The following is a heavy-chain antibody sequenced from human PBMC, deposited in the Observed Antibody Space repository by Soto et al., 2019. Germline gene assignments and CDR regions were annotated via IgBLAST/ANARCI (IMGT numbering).Heavy chain of an antibody. Sequence: QVQLQESGPGLVKPSQTLSLTCTVSGGSISSGDYYWSWIRQPPGKGLEWIGYIYYSGSTYYNPSLKSRVTISVDTSKNQFSLRLSSVTAADTAVYYCARGFSGSYVFDAFDIWGQGTMVTVSS. J-gene: IGHJ3*02. CDR3: ARGFSGSYVFDAFDI. CDR1: GGSISSGDYY. V-gene: IGHV4-30-4*01. CDR2: IYYSGST. D-gene: IGHD1-26*01.